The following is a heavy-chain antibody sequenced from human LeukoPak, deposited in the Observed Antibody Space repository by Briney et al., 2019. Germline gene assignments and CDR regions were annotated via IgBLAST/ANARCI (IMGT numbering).Heavy chain of an antibody. CDR2: IYYSGST. J-gene: IGHJ3*02. D-gene: IGHD1-1*01. Sequence: PSETLSLTCTVSGGSISSSSYYWGWIRQPPGKGLEWTGSIYYSGSTYYNPSLKSRVTISVDTSKNQFSLKLSSVTAADTAVYYCARDETGTTVPKDAFDIWGQGTMVTVSS. V-gene: IGHV4-39*07. CDR1: GGSISSSSYY. CDR3: ARDETGTTVPKDAFDI.